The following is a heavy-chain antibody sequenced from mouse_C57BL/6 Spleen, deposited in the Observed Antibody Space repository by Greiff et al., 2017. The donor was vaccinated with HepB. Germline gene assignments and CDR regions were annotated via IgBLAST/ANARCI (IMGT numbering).Heavy chain of an antibody. CDR1: GFTFSSYG. CDR2: ISSGGSYT. Sequence: EVMLVESGGDLVKPGGSLKLSCAASGFTFSSYGMTWVRQTPDKRLEWVATISSGGSYTYYPDSVKGRFTISRDNAKNTRYLQMSSLKSEDTAMYYCARHREVDYWGQGTTLTVSS. D-gene: IGHD3-3*01. CDR3: ARHREVDY. J-gene: IGHJ2*01. V-gene: IGHV5-6*01.